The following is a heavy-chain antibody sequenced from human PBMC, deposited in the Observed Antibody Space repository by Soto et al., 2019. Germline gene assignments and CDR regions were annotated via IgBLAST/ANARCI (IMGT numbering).Heavy chain of an antibody. D-gene: IGHD1-26*01. CDR2: ISSSGSTI. V-gene: IGHV3-48*03. Sequence: PGGSLRLSCAASGFTFSSYEMNWVRQAPGKGLEWVSYISSSGSTIYYADPVKGRFTISRDNAKNSLYLQMNSLRAEDTAVYYCASEWGLQLGYWGQGTLVTVSS. CDR3: ASEWGLQLGY. CDR1: GFTFSSYE. J-gene: IGHJ4*02.